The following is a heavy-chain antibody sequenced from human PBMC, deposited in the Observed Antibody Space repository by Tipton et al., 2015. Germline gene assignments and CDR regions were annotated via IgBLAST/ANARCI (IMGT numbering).Heavy chain of an antibody. J-gene: IGHJ4*02. CDR2: ITWNSVNV. CDR3: SRVWAADGDFDY. CDR1: GFTFDDHA. V-gene: IGHV3-9*01. Sequence: SLRLSCAASGFTFDDHAMHWVRQAPGKGLEWISGITWNSVNVEYADSVKGRFTISRDNAKNSLYLEMNSLRVDDTAVYYCSRVWAADGDFDYWGQGTLVTVSS. D-gene: IGHD5-24*01.